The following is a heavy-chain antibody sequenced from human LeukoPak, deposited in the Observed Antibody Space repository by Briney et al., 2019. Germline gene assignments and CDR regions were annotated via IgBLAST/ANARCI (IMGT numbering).Heavy chain of an antibody. J-gene: IGHJ4*02. V-gene: IGHV1-8*01. D-gene: IGHD3-10*01. Sequence: ASVKVSCKASGYTFTSYDINWVRQATGQGLEWLGWMNPNSGNTGYAQKFQGRVTTTRNTSISTAYMELSSLRSEDTAVYYCASVFGDYYGSGSYPYWGQGTLVTVSS. CDR2: MNPNSGNT. CDR3: ASVFGDYYGSGSYPY. CDR1: GYTFTSYD.